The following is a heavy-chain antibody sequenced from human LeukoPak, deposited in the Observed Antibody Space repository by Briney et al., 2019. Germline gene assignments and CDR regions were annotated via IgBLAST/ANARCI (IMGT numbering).Heavy chain of an antibody. D-gene: IGHD4-17*01. V-gene: IGHV1-69*13. CDR1: GGTFSSYA. CDR3: ARGLIDYVFYYSMDV. CDR2: IIPIFGTA. J-gene: IGHJ6*03. Sequence: SVKVSCKASGGTFSSYAISWVRQAPGQGLEWMGGIIPIFGTANYAQKFQGRVTITADESTSTAYMELSRLRSDDTAVYYCARGLIDYVFYYSMDVWGKGTTVTISS.